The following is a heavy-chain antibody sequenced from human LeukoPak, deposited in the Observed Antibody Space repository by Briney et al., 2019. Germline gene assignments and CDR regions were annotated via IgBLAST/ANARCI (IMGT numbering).Heavy chain of an antibody. Sequence: GGSLRLSCAASGFTFSSYGMHWVRQAPGKGLEWVAFIRYDGSNKYYADSVKGRFTISRDNAKNSLYPQMNSLRAEDTAVYYCARGRFGELYWSDYWGQGTLVTVSS. V-gene: IGHV3-30*02. CDR2: IRYDGSNK. CDR3: ARGRFGELYWSDY. D-gene: IGHD3-10*01. J-gene: IGHJ4*02. CDR1: GFTFSSYG.